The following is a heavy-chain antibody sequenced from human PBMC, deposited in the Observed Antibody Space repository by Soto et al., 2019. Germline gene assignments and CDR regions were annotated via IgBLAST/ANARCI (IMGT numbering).Heavy chain of an antibody. CDR1: GFTFSSYG. CDR3: AKDLVGKEWLSWASIDY. V-gene: IGHV3-30*18. J-gene: IGHJ4*02. D-gene: IGHD6-19*01. Sequence: GGSLRLSCAAPGFTFSSYGMHWVRQAPGKGLEWVAVISYDGSNKYYADSVKGRFTISRDNSKNTLYLQMNSLRAEDTAVYYCAKDLVGKEWLSWASIDYWGQGTLVTVS. CDR2: ISYDGSNK.